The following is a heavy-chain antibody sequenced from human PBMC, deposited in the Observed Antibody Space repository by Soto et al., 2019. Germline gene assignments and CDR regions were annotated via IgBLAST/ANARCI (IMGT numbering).Heavy chain of an antibody. D-gene: IGHD6-6*01. CDR1: GGSISSYY. Sequence: SETLSLTCTVSGGSISSYYWSWIRQPPGKGLEWIGYIYYSGSTNYNPSLKSRVTISVDTSKNQFSLKLSSVTAADTAVYYCARDVGAARGGNYYYGMDVWGQGTTVTVS. V-gene: IGHV4-59*01. CDR3: ARDVGAARGGNYYYGMDV. CDR2: IYYSGST. J-gene: IGHJ6*02.